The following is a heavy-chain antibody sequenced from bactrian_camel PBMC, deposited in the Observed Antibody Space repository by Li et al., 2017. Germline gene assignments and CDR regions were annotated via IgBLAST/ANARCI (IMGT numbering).Heavy chain of an antibody. J-gene: IGHJ4*01. Sequence: VQLVESGGGLVQPGGSLRVSCAASEFTFGNNWMHWVRQASGKGLEWVSGIYSDGSGTYYVDSVKGRFTISRDNAKNTLYLQMKGLKSEDTALYYCATVRNMVVADAFEYWGQGTQVTVS. D-gene: IGHD2*01. CDR2: IYSDGSGT. CDR3: ATVRNMVVADAFEY. V-gene: IGHV3S6*01. CDR1: EFTFGNNW.